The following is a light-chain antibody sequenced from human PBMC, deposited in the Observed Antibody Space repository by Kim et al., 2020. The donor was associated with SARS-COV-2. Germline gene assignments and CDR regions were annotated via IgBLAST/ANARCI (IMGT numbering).Light chain of an antibody. Sequence: PGERATLACRASQSVSSASLAWYQQKPGQAPRLLIYGASSRATGIPDRFSGSGSGTDFTLIINRLEPEDFAVYYCQHYGQQYGSPPGYTFGQGTKLEI. CDR2: GAS. CDR1: QSVSSAS. V-gene: IGKV3-20*01. J-gene: IGKJ2*01. CDR3: QHYGQQYGSPPGYT.